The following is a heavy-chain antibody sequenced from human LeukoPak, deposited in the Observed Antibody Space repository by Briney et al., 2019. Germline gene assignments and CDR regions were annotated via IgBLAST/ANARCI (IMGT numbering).Heavy chain of an antibody. CDR1: GFTFSSYG. D-gene: IGHD5-18*01. CDR3: TKGTIWLPFDY. Sequence: GGSLRLSCAASGFTFSSYGMHWVRQAPGKGLEWVAVLSHDGSSKYYADSVKGRFTISRDNSKNTLYLQMNSLRAEDTAVYYCTKGTIWLPFDYWGQGTLVTVSS. V-gene: IGHV3-30*18. CDR2: LSHDGSSK. J-gene: IGHJ4*02.